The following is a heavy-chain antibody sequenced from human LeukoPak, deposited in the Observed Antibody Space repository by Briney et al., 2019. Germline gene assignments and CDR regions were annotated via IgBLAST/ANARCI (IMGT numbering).Heavy chain of an antibody. D-gene: IGHD6-13*01. Sequence: ASVKVSCKASGYTFTSYAMNWVRQAPGQGLEWMGWINTNTGNATYAQGFTGRFVFSLDTSVSTAYLQISSLKAEDTAVYYCARDRRLLGAGRAAAGTIYYYYGMDVCGQGTTVTVSS. V-gene: IGHV7-4-1*02. CDR1: GYTFTSYA. J-gene: IGHJ6*02. CDR2: INTNTGNA. CDR3: ARDRRLLGAGRAAAGTIYYYYGMDV.